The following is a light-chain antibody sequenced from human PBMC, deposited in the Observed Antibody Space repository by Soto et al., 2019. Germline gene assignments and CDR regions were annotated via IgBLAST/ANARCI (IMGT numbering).Light chain of an antibody. CDR1: QTISSW. J-gene: IGKJ1*01. V-gene: IGKV1-5*03. CDR2: KAS. CDR3: QQYSTSYRT. Sequence: DMQMTQSPSTLSASVGDRVTITCRASQTISSWLAWYQQKPGKAPKLLIYKASNLESGVPSRFSGSGSGTEFTLTISSLQPDDFATYYCQQYSTSYRTFGQG.